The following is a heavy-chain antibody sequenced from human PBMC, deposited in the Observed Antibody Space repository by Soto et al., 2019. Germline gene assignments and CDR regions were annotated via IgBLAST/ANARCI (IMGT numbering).Heavy chain of an antibody. D-gene: IGHD3-3*01. Sequence: ASVKVSCKASGYTFTAYYLHWVRQAPGQGLEWMGWINPNSATTKYVGKFQGRVTMTRDTSISTAYMELTDLRSDDTAAYYCARGFYTATTRTDDNWGQATLV. V-gene: IGHV1-2*02. J-gene: IGHJ4*02. CDR2: INPNSATT. CDR3: ARGFYTATTRTDDN. CDR1: GYTFTAYY.